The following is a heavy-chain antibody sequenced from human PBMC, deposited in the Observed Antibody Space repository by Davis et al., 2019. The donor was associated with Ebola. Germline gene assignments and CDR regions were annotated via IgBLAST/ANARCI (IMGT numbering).Heavy chain of an antibody. Sequence: SVKVSCKASGGTFSSYAISWVRQAPGQGLEWMGRIIPILGIANYAQKFQGRVTITADKSTSTAYMELSSLRSEDTAVYYCAREPSWYSSSWSDYYYYYGMDVWGQGTTVTVSS. CDR1: GGTFSSYA. V-gene: IGHV1-69*04. CDR3: AREPSWYSSSWSDYYYYYGMDV. CDR2: IIPILGIA. D-gene: IGHD6-13*01. J-gene: IGHJ6*02.